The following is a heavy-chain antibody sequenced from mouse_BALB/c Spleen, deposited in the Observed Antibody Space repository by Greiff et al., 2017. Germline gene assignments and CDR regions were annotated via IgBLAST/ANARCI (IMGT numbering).Heavy chain of an antibody. Sequence: EVQLVESGGGLVKPGVSLKLSCAASGFAFSSYDMSWVRQTPEKRLEWVAYISSGGGSTYYPDTVKGRFTISRDNAKNTLYLQMSSLKSEDTAMYYCARRGGKFDYWGQGTTLTVSS. V-gene: IGHV5-12-1*01. J-gene: IGHJ2*01. CDR2: ISSGGGST. CDR3: ARRGGKFDY. D-gene: IGHD2-1*01. CDR1: GFAFSSYD.